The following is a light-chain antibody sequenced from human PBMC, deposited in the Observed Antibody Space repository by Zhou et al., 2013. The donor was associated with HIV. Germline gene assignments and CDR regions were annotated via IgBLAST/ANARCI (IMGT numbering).Light chain of an antibody. V-gene: IGKV3-11*01. J-gene: IGKJ2*04. CDR1: QHISDS. CDR2: GAS. Sequence: TQSPSTLSASVGDRVTITCRASQHISDSLAWYQHRVGQAPRLLIYGASNRAAGIPDRFSGSGSGTDFTLTINRLEPEDFAVYYCQQRSNGGGSFGQGTKLEIK. CDR3: QQRSNGGGS.